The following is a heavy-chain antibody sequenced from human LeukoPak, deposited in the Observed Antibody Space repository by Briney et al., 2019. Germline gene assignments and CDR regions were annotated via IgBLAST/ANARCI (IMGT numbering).Heavy chain of an antibody. CDR1: GFSFNSDW. CDR3: TRRLDD. Sequence: GSLRLSCAASGFSFNSDWMDWVRQAPGKGLEWVANIKHDESEKNYLDSVKGRFTISRDNAQNSLYLQMNGLRVEDTAVYYCTRRLDDWGQGTLVTVSS. J-gene: IGHJ4*02. D-gene: IGHD3-16*01. CDR2: IKHDESEK. V-gene: IGHV3-7*01.